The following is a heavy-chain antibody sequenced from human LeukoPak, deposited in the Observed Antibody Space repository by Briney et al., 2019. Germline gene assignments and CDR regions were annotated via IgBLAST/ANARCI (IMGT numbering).Heavy chain of an antibody. Sequence: SETLSLTCAVYGGSFSGYYRSWIRQPPGKGLEWIGEINHSGSTNYNPSLKSRVTISVDTSKNQFSLKLSSVTAADTAVYYCARVDLKRGYCSSTSCYTGSVYQAFDIWGQGTMVTVSS. J-gene: IGHJ3*02. D-gene: IGHD2-2*02. CDR3: ARVDLKRGYCSSTSCYTGSVYQAFDI. V-gene: IGHV4-34*01. CDR2: INHSGST. CDR1: GGSFSGYY.